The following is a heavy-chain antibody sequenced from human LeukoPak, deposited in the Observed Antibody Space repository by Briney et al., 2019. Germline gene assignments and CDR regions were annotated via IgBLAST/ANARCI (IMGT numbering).Heavy chain of an antibody. V-gene: IGHV1-2*02. Sequence: ASMKVSCKASGYTFTSYDINWVRQATGQGLEWMGWMNPNSGGTNYAQKFQGRVTMTRDTSISTAYMELSRLRSDDTAMYYCARPQCSGGSCSNWFDPWGQGTLVTVSS. J-gene: IGHJ5*02. D-gene: IGHD2-15*01. CDR1: GYTFTSYD. CDR2: MNPNSGGT. CDR3: ARPQCSGGSCSNWFDP.